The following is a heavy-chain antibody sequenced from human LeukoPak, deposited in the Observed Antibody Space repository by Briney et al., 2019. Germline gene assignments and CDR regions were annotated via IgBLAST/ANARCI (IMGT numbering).Heavy chain of an antibody. CDR3: AKSSGWYFDY. J-gene: IGHJ4*02. CDR1: GFTVSSNY. Sequence: GGSLRLSCAASGFTVSSNYMSWVRQAPGKGLEWVAVISYDGSNKYYADSVKGRFTISRDNSKNTLYLQMNSLRAEDTAVYYCAKSSGWYFDYWGQGTLVTVSS. D-gene: IGHD6-19*01. V-gene: IGHV3-30*18. CDR2: ISYDGSNK.